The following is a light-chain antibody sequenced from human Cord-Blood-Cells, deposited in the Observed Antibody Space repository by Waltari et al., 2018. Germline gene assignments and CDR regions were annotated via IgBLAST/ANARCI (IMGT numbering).Light chain of an antibody. Sequence: QSALTQPRSVSGSPGPSVTISCTGTRSDAGGYNYVSWYHQHPGKAPKLMIYDVSKRPSGVPDRFSGSKSGNTASLTISGLQAGDEADYYCCSYAGSYTSYVFGTGTKVTVL. CDR2: DVS. J-gene: IGLJ1*01. CDR3: CSYAGSYTSYV. CDR1: RSDAGGYNY. V-gene: IGLV2-11*01.